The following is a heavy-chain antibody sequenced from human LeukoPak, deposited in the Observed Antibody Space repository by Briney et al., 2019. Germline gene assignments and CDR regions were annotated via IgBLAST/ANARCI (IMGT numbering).Heavy chain of an antibody. D-gene: IGHD2-2*01. CDR3: ARTTKYQFKWAGFDP. V-gene: IGHV4-34*01. J-gene: IGHJ5*02. Sequence: SETLSLTCAVYGGSFSGYYWSWIRQPPGKGLEWIREINHSGSTNYNPSLKSRVTISVDTSKNQFSLKLSSVTAADTAVYYCARTTKYQFKWAGFDPWGQGTLVTVSS. CDR2: INHSGST. CDR1: GGSFSGYY.